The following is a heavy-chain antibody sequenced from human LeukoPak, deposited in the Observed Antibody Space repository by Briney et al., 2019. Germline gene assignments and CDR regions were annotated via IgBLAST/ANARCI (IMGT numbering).Heavy chain of an antibody. CDR2: ITDIGDRA. V-gene: IGHV3-23*01. CDR3: TKGPDFRLGSMDH. Sequence: PGGSLRLSCGTSGFIFRTYAMTWVRQAPGKGLEWVSTITDIGDRAFYIDSVRGRFTISRDASKNTLYLQMNSLRAEDTAVYYCTKGPDFRLGSMDHWGQGTLVPVSS. D-gene: IGHD7-27*01. CDR1: GFIFRTYA. J-gene: IGHJ4*02.